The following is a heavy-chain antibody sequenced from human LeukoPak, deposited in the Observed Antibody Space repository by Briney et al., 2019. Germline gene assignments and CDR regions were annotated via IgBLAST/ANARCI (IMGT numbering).Heavy chain of an antibody. CDR3: ATEAGNYYDSSAFDY. V-gene: IGHV3-23*01. Sequence: GGSLRLSCAASGFTFSSYAMSWVRQAPGKGLEWVSAISGSGGSTYYADSVKGRFTISRDNSKNTLYPQMNSLRAEDTAVYYCATEAGNYYDSSAFDYWGQGTLVTVSS. J-gene: IGHJ4*02. D-gene: IGHD3-22*01. CDR2: ISGSGGST. CDR1: GFTFSSYA.